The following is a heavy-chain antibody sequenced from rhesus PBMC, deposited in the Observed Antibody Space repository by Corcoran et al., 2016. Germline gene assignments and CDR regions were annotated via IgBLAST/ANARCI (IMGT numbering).Heavy chain of an antibody. CDR3: ARNAVCTVFDH. CDR2: IDGICRRT. CDR1: GASLSGYY. V-gene: IGHV4-165*02. J-gene: IGHJ4*01. Sequence: QVQLQESGPGLVKPSATMSLSCAVSGASLSGYYWHWLRQPPGKGVAWIGYIDGICRRTYKDPSFRSQVTISMETPKNQFSLNLASVSAVDTAVYDCARNAVCTVFDHWGQGVLVTVPS. D-gene: IGHD5-24*01.